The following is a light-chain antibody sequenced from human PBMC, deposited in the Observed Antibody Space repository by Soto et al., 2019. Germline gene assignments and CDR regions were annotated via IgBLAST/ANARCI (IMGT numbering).Light chain of an antibody. Sequence: QSALAQPASVSGSPGQSITISCTGTSSDVGGYNYVSWYQQHPGKAPKLMIYEVSNRTSGVSNRFSGSKSGNTASLTISGLQAENDADYYCSSYTSSSISYVFGTGTKVTVL. CDR1: SSDVGGYNY. V-gene: IGLV2-14*01. CDR2: EVS. CDR3: SSYTSSSISYV. J-gene: IGLJ1*01.